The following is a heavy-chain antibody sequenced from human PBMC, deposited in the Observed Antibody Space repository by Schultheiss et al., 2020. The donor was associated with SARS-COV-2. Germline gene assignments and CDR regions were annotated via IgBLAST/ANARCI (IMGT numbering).Heavy chain of an antibody. CDR1: GGSISSYY. CDR3: ARATEDIVVVPAAHFDY. J-gene: IGHJ4*02. CDR2: IYYSGST. V-gene: IGHV4-59*12. Sequence: SQTLSLTCTVSGGSISSYYWSWIRQPPGKGLEWIGYIYYSGSTYYNPSLKSRVTISVDTSKNQFSLQLNSVTPEDTAVYYCARATEDIVVVPAAHFDYWGQGTLVTVSS. D-gene: IGHD2-2*01.